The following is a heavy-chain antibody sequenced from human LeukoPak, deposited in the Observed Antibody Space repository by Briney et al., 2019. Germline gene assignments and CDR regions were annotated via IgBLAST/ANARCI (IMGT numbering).Heavy chain of an antibody. V-gene: IGHV3-23*01. CDR2: ISGSGGSL. CDR1: GFTFSSYA. D-gene: IGHD3-3*01. Sequence: GGSLRLSCAASGFTFSSYAMSWVRQAPGKGLEWVSAISGSGGSLYYADSVKGRSTISRDNSKNTLYLQMNSLRAEGTAVYYCAKRGGRNDFWSGCYTGVDYWGQGTLVTVSS. CDR3: AKRGGRNDFWSGCYTGVDY. J-gene: IGHJ4*02.